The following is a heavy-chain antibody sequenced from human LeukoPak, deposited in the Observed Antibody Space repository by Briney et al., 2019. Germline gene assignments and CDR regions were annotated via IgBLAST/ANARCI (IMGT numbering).Heavy chain of an antibody. J-gene: IGHJ5*02. CDR1: GSTFSSYG. CDR3: AKDGAAATPYNWFDP. Sequence: PGGSLRLSCAASGSTFSSYGMHWVRQAPGKGLEWVAVISYDGGNKYYADSVKGRFTISRDNSKNTLYLQMNSLRAEDTAVYYCAKDGAAATPYNWFDPWGQGTLVTVSS. D-gene: IGHD2-15*01. V-gene: IGHV3-30*18. CDR2: ISYDGGNK.